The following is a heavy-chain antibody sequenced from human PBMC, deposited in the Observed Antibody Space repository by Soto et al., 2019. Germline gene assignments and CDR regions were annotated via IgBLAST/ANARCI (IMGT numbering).Heavy chain of an antibody. Sequence: QLQLQESGPGLVKPSETLSLTCTVSGDSISSSSYYWGWIRQPPGKGLEWIGSLYYSGSTYYNPSLKSRVTLHVDTSKNQFSLKLSSVTAADTAVYYCARHGSGSYYNNWFDPWGQGTLVTVSS. CDR3: ARHGSGSYYNNWFDP. CDR2: LYYSGST. V-gene: IGHV4-39*01. D-gene: IGHD3-10*01. CDR1: GDSISSSSYY. J-gene: IGHJ5*02.